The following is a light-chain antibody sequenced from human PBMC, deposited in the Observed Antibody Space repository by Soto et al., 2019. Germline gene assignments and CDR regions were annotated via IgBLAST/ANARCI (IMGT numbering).Light chain of an antibody. CDR2: DAT. CDR1: QSLSTW. V-gene: IGKV1-5*01. Sequence: DIQMTQSPSTLSASVGDRVTITCRANQSLSTWLAWYQLKPGKAPKLVIYDATILESGAPSRFSGSGSGTEFTLTISGLQPDDLATYYCQHYDQYPGTFGQGTKVEVK. J-gene: IGKJ1*01. CDR3: QHYDQYPGT.